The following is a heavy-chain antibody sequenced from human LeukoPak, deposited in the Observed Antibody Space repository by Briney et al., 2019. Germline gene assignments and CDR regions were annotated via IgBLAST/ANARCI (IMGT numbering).Heavy chain of an antibody. D-gene: IGHD3-10*01. Sequence: GASVKVSCKASGYTFTGYYMHWVRQAPGQGLGWMGWINPNSGGTNYAQKFQGWVTMTRDTSISTAYMELSRLRSDDSAVYYCARVTMVRGVNYGMDVWGHGTTVTVSS. V-gene: IGHV1-2*04. J-gene: IGHJ6*02. CDR3: ARVTMVRGVNYGMDV. CDR2: INPNSGGT. CDR1: GYTFTGYY.